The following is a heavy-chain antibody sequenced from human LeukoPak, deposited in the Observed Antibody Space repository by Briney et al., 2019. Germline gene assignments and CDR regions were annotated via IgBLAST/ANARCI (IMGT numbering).Heavy chain of an antibody. CDR1: GFTLSSYW. CDR3: ARYTSSPGEGMDV. Sequence: AGGSLRLSCAASGFTLSSYWMSWVRQAPGKGLEWVANINQDGSAKYYVDSVKGRFTISRDNSKNTLYLQMNSLRAEDTAVYYCARYTSSPGEGMDVWGQGTTVTVSS. D-gene: IGHD3-16*01. V-gene: IGHV3-7*02. CDR2: INQDGSAK. J-gene: IGHJ6*02.